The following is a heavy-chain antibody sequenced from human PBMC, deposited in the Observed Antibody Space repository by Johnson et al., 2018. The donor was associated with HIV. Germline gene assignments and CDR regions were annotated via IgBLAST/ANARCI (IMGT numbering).Heavy chain of an antibody. CDR2: IYSGGST. V-gene: IGHV3-53*01. Sequence: VQLVESGGGLIQPGGSLRLSCAASGFTVSSNYMSWVRQAPGKGLAWVSVIYSGGSTYYADSVKGRFTISRENAKNSFYLQMNSLGPGDTAVYYCARIPSTYYYDSRGYVDAFDMWGQGTMVTVSS. J-gene: IGHJ3*02. CDR3: ARIPSTYYYDSRGYVDAFDM. CDR1: GFTVSSNY. D-gene: IGHD3-22*01.